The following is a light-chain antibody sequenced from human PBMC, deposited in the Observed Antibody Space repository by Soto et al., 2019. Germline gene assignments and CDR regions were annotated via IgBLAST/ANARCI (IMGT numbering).Light chain of an antibody. Sequence: EIVLTQSPGTLSLSPGERATLSCRASQSVSSSYLAWYQQKPGQAPRLLIYGASSRATGIPDRFSGSVSGTDFTLTISRLEPEDFAVDYCQQYGSSASTFGQGTRLEIK. V-gene: IGKV3-20*01. CDR3: QQYGSSAST. CDR1: QSVSSSY. J-gene: IGKJ5*01. CDR2: GAS.